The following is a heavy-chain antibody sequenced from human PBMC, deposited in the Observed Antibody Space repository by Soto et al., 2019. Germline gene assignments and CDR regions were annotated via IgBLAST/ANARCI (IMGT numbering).Heavy chain of an antibody. Sequence: PGGSLRLSCAASAFTFSTYSMNWVRQAPGKGLEWVSSISSSNNYIYYADSVKGRFTISRDNAKNSLYLQMNSLTTEDTAVYYYARHPWYRSCWSPRNHYYSGTDVWGQGGTVTDSS. D-gene: IGHD6-19*01. CDR3: ARHPWYRSCWSPRNHYYSGTDV. J-gene: IGHJ6*02. CDR2: ISSSNNYI. CDR1: AFTFSTYS. V-gene: IGHV3-21*01.